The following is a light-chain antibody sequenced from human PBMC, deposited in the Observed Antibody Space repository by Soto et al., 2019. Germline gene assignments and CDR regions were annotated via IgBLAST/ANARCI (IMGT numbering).Light chain of an antibody. V-gene: IGKV1-39*01. CDR2: AAS. CDR3: QQTYSSPSIT. Sequence: DLQMTQSPSSLSASVGDRVTITCRASQSISSDLNWYQQKPGKAPKLVIYAASSLQSGVPPRFSGSGSGTDFTLTISSLQPEDFATYYCQQTYSSPSITFGQGTRLEIK. J-gene: IGKJ5*01. CDR1: QSISSD.